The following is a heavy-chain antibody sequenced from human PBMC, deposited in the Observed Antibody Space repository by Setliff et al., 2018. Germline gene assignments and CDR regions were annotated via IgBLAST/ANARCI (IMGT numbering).Heavy chain of an antibody. Sequence: ASVKVSCKASGYTFISYGISWLRQAPGQGFEWMGWISTNNGKTEYSQKVQGRFTISRDNVRSSLFLQMNSLRVEDTAVYYCARDGYPGTSWGQGTLVTVSS. J-gene: IGHJ5*02. D-gene: IGHD2-2*03. CDR2: ISTNNGKT. V-gene: IGHV1-18*01. CDR3: ARDGYPGTS. CDR1: GYTFISYG.